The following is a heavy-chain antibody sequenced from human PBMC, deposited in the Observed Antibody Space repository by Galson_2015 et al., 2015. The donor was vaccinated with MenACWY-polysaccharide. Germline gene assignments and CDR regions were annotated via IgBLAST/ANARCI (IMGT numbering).Heavy chain of an antibody. D-gene: IGHD1-1*01. Sequence: SLRLSCAVSGFTFRSHDMNWVRQAPGKGLEWVPYIDTSGTSTKYADSVKGRFIMSRDNAKNSLYLQMNSLRLEGTAVYYCARDTPGIEDFDYWGQGILVTVSS. CDR2: IDTSGTST. CDR3: ARDTPGIEDFDY. CDR1: GFTFRSHD. V-gene: IGHV3-48*03. J-gene: IGHJ4*02.